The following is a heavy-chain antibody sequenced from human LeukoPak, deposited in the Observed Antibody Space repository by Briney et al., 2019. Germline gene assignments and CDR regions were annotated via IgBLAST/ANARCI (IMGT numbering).Heavy chain of an antibody. D-gene: IGHD2-2*01. J-gene: IGHJ6*02. Sequence: NPSETLSLTCAVYGGSFSGYYWSWLRQPPGKGLEWIGEINHSGSTNYNPSLKSRVTISVDTSKNQFSLKLSSVTAADTAVYYCARARSSTSFYYYYYGMDVWGQGTTVTVSS. V-gene: IGHV4-34*01. CDR3: ARARSSTSFYYYYYGMDV. CDR1: GGSFSGYY. CDR2: INHSGST.